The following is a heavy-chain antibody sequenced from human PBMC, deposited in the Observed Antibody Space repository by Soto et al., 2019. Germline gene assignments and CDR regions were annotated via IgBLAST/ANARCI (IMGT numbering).Heavy chain of an antibody. Sequence: QVQLVQSGAEVKKPGSSVKVSCKASGGTFSSYAISWVRQAPGQGLEWMGGIIPIFGTANYAQKFQGRVTITADESTSTAYRELSSRRSEDTAVYYCARSDYDSSGYYYGDWFAPWGQGTLVTVSS. CDR3: ARSDYDSSGYYYGDWFAP. CDR2: IIPIFGTA. D-gene: IGHD3-22*01. CDR1: GGTFSSYA. J-gene: IGHJ5*02. V-gene: IGHV1-69*01.